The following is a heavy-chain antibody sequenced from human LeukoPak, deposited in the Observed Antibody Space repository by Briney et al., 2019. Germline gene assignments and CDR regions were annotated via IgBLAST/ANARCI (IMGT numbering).Heavy chain of an antibody. CDR1: GGSISSGDCY. CDR2: IYYSGST. D-gene: IGHD6-19*01. V-gene: IGHV4-30-4*08. Sequence: SETLSLTCTVSGGSISSGDCYWSWIRQPPGKGLEWIGYIYYSGSTYYNPSLKSRVTISVDTSKNQFSLKLSSVTAADTAVYYCARGWYSSGWYSGEFFDYWGQGTLVTVSS. CDR3: ARGWYSSGWYSGEFFDY. J-gene: IGHJ4*02.